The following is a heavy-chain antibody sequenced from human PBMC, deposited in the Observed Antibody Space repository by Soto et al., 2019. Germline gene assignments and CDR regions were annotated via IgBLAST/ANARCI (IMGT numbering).Heavy chain of an antibody. CDR1: GFTFSSYG. CDR2: ISYDGSNK. D-gene: IGHD5-12*01. J-gene: IGHJ4*02. Sequence: GGSLRLSCAASGFTFSSYGMHWVRQAPGKGLECVAVISYDGSNKYYADSVKGRFTISRDNSKNTLYLQMNSLRAEDKAVYYCAKDFEWLRFAGYYFDYWGQGTLVTVSS. V-gene: IGHV3-30*18. CDR3: AKDFEWLRFAGYYFDY.